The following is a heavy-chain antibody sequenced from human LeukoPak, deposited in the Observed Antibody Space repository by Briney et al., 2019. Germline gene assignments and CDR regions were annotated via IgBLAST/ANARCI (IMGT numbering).Heavy chain of an antibody. Sequence: GGSLRLSCAASGFTFSSYSMNWVRQAPGKGLEWVSYIGSSSSTIYYADSVKGRFTISRDNAKNSLYLQMNSLRAEDTAVYYCARVTMVRGVNYWGQGTLVTVSS. D-gene: IGHD3-10*01. V-gene: IGHV3-48*01. CDR1: GFTFSSYS. J-gene: IGHJ4*02. CDR3: ARVTMVRGVNY. CDR2: IGSSSSTI.